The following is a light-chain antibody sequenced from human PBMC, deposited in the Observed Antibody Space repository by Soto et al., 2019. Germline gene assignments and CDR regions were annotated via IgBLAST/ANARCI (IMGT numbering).Light chain of an antibody. Sequence: DIQMTQSPSSLSASVGDAVSLTCRASRSISNYLNWYQQKPGRAPKLLISGASSLQRGVPSRFSGSGSGTTFTLTITSLQPDDFAIYYCQQSYSVPYTFGPGTEMKMK. CDR2: GAS. CDR3: QQSYSVPYT. J-gene: IGKJ2*01. CDR1: RSISNY. V-gene: IGKV1-39*01.